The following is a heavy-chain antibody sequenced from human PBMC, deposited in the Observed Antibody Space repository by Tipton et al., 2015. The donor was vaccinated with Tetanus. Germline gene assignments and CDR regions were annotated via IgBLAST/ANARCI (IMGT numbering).Heavy chain of an antibody. CDR1: GGSITKDY. D-gene: IGHD2-2*01. Sequence: TLSLTCNVSGGSITKDYWSWIRQPPGKGLEWIGYVYYNGNTHYNPALKSRVTISVDTSKNQFSLKLSSVTAADTAIYYCAREVPAAGHFDSWGQGTLVTVSS. J-gene: IGHJ4*02. CDR3: AREVPAAGHFDS. V-gene: IGHV4-59*01. CDR2: VYYNGNT.